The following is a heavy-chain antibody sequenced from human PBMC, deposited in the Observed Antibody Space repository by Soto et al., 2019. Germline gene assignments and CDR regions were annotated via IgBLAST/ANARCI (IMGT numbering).Heavy chain of an antibody. Sequence: WTWIRQPPGKGLEWIGDYSDSASYSPSLKSRVTISAETSKNQFSLNLSSVTAADTDVSYCAAYRRGEGGRGYWGQGTLVTASP. V-gene: IGHV4-59*08. CDR2: YSDSA. J-gene: IGHJ4*02. D-gene: IGHD6-19*01. CDR3: AAYRRGEGGRGY.